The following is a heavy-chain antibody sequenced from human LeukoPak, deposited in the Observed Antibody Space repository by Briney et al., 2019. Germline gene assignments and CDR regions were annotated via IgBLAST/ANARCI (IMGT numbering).Heavy chain of an antibody. J-gene: IGHJ4*02. CDR1: GFTFSSYG. CDR2: ISGSGGST. Sequence: GGSLRLSCAASGFTFSSYGMSWARQAPGKGLEWVSAISGSGGSTYYADSVKGRFTISRDNSKNTLYLQMNSLRAEDTAVYYCAKHPPIQLWLPFDYWGQGTLVTVSS. D-gene: IGHD5-18*01. V-gene: IGHV3-23*01. CDR3: AKHPPIQLWLPFDY.